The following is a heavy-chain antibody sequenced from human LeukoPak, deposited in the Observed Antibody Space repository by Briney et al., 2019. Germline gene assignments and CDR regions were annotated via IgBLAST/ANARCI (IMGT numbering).Heavy chain of an antibody. D-gene: IGHD3-22*01. V-gene: IGHV4-34*01. J-gene: IGHJ3*02. CDR2: INHSGST. CDR1: GGSFSGYY. CDR3: ARRGVGRLLAAAFDI. Sequence: SETLSLTCAVYGGSFSGYYWSWIRQPPGKGLEWIGEINHSGSTNYNPSLKSRVTISVDTSKNQFSLKLSSVTAAETAVYYCARRGVGRLLAAAFDIWGQGTMVTVSS.